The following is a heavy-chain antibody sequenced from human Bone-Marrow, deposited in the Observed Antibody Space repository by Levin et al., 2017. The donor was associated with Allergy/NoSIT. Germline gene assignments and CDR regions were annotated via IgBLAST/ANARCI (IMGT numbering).Heavy chain of an antibody. J-gene: IGHJ4*02. CDR1: GFTFNTYG. V-gene: IGHV3-23*01. CDR3: AKVLVATGTAY. CDR2: ISSSGGST. Sequence: GGSLRLSCAASGFTFNTYGMAWVRQAPGKGLEWVSTISSSGGSTYYADSVKGRFTISRDNSMNTLYLQMNSLRGDDTAVYYCAKVLVATGTAYWGQGTLVTVSS. D-gene: IGHD6-13*01.